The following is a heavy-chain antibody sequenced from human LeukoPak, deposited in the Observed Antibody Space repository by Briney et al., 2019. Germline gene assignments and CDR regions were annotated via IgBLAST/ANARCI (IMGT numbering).Heavy chain of an antibody. D-gene: IGHD3-22*01. CDR1: GFTFSSYT. V-gene: IGHV3-23*01. J-gene: IGHJ4*02. Sequence: AGGSLRLSCAASGFTFSSYTMSWVRQAPGKGLQWVSAISASGGGTEYADSVKGRFTISRDNSKNMVYLQMNSLKVEDTAVYYCARPTGWDVAMGGSGYLTHWGQGTLVTVSS. CDR3: ARPTGWDVAMGGSGYLTH. CDR2: ISASGGGT.